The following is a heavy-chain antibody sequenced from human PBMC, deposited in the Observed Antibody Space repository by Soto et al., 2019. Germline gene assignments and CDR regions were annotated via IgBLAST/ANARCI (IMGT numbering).Heavy chain of an antibody. CDR1: GFTFGDYA. V-gene: IGHV3-49*03. Sequence: PGGSLRLSCTASGFTFGDYAMSWFRQAPGKGLEWVGFIRSKAYGGTTEYAASVKGRFTISRDDSKSIAYLQMNSLKTEDTAVYYCTRDPSGYDMATDAFDIWGQGTMVTVSS. D-gene: IGHD5-12*01. CDR2: IRSKAYGGTT. CDR3: TRDPSGYDMATDAFDI. J-gene: IGHJ3*02.